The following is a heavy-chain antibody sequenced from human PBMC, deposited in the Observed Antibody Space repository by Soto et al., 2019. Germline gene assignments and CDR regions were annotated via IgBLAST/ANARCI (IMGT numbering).Heavy chain of an antibody. CDR1: GFTFSSYG. J-gene: IGHJ6*02. D-gene: IGHD3-22*01. CDR3: ARDFQPYYYDSSGYKSLIYYYYGMDV. V-gene: IGHV3-33*01. CDR2: IWYDGSNK. Sequence: HPGGSLRLSCAASGFTFSSYGMHWVRQAPGKGLEWVAVIWYDGSNKYYADSVKGRFTISRDNSKNTLYLQMNSLRAEDTAVHYCARDFQPYYYDSSGYKSLIYYYYGMDVWGQGTTVTVSS.